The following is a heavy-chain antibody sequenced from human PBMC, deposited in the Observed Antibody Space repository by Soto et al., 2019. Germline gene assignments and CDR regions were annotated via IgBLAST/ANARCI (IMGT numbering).Heavy chain of an antibody. CDR3: ARDLVDFWSGQNYYYYGMDV. J-gene: IGHJ6*02. Sequence: QVQLQESGPGLVKPSQTLSLTCTVSGGSISSGGYYWSWIRQHPGKGLEWIGYIYYSGSTYYNPSLKSRVTISVDTSKNQFSLKLSSVTAADTAVYYCARDLVDFWSGQNYYYYGMDVWGQGTTVTVSS. D-gene: IGHD3-3*01. V-gene: IGHV4-31*03. CDR2: IYYSGST. CDR1: GGSISSGGYY.